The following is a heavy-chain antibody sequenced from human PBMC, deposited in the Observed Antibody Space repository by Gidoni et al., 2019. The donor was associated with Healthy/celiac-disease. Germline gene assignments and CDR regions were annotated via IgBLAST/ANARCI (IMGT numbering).Heavy chain of an antibody. J-gene: IGHJ3*02. Sequence: QLQLPESGPGLAMPSETMSTTCTVPGGSISISRYYWGWIRQPPGKGLEWIGSIYYSGRTYYNPTLKSRVTISGDTSKNQFSLKLSSVTAADTAVYYCARDGYYDFWSGRHDAFVIWGQGTMVTVSS. CDR1: GGSISISRYY. CDR2: IYYSGRT. D-gene: IGHD3-3*01. CDR3: ARDGYYDFWSGRHDAFVI. V-gene: IGHV4-39*07.